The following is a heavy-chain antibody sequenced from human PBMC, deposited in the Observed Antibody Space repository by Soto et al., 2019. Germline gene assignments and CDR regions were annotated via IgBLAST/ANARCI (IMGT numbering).Heavy chain of an antibody. D-gene: IGHD6-25*01. V-gene: IGHV3-30*18. CDR2: ISYDGSNK. Sequence: QVQPVESGGGVVQPGRSLRLSCAASGFTFRSYGMHWVRQAPGKGLEWVAVISYDGSNKYYADSVKGRFTISRDNSKKTLYLRMNSLRVEDTAVYYCAKVPAPNDAFDIWGQGTMVTVSS. J-gene: IGHJ3*02. CDR3: AKVPAPNDAFDI. CDR1: GFTFRSYG.